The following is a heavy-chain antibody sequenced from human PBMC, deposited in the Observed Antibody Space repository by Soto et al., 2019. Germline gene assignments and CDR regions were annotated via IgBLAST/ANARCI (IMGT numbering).Heavy chain of an antibody. Sequence: QVQLVESGGGVVHPERSLRLSCSASEFTFSSYAMHWVRQAPGKGLEWVAGISYDGGHKFYGDSVRGRFTISRDSSKTTVFLQMNSLRPEDTAAYYCARVKTDYSNPRGPFFFYGMDVWSQGTTVTVSS. V-gene: IGHV3-30-3*01. CDR2: ISYDGGHK. CDR3: ARVKTDYSNPRGPFFFYGMDV. CDR1: EFTFSSYA. J-gene: IGHJ6*02. D-gene: IGHD4-4*01.